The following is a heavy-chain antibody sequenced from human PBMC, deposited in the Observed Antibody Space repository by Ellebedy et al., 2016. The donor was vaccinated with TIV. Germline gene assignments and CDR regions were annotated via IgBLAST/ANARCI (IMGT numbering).Heavy chain of an antibody. Sequence: SETLSLTCAVYGGSFSGYYWSWIRQPPGKGLEWIGEINHSGSTNYNPSLKSRVTISVDTSKNQFSLKLSSVTAADTAVYYCARVLGSWYRANWFDPWGQGTLVTVSS. V-gene: IGHV4-34*01. D-gene: IGHD6-13*01. CDR3: ARVLGSWYRANWFDP. CDR2: INHSGST. J-gene: IGHJ5*02. CDR1: GGSFSGYY.